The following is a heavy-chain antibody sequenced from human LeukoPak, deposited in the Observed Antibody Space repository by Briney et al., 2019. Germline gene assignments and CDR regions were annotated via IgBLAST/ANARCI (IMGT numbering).Heavy chain of an antibody. CDR3: AELGITMIGGV. V-gene: IGHV3-48*03. J-gene: IGHJ6*04. CDR2: ISSSGSTI. CDR1: GFTFSSYE. Sequence: GGSLRLSCAASGFTFSSYEMNWVRQAPGKGLGWVSYISSSGSTIYYADSVKGRFTSSRDKAKNSLYLQMNSLRAEDTAVYYCAELGITMIGGVWGKGTTVTISS. D-gene: IGHD3-10*02.